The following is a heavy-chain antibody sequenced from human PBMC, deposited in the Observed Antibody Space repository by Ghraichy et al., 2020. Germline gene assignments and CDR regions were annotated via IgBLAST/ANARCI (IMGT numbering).Heavy chain of an antibody. CDR3: TTVGQDPRPHIVVVTATAPFDY. D-gene: IGHD2-21*02. CDR1: GFTFSNAW. Sequence: GGSLRLSCAASGFTFSNAWMSWVRQAPGKGLEWVGRIKSKTDGGTTDYAAPVKGRFTISRDDSKNTLYLQMNSLKTEDTAVYYCTTVGQDPRPHIVVVTATAPFDYWGQGTLVTVSS. J-gene: IGHJ4*02. CDR2: IKSKTDGGTT. V-gene: IGHV3-15*01.